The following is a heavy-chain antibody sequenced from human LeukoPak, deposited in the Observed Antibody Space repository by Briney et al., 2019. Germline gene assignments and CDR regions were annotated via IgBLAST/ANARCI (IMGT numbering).Heavy chain of an antibody. CDR1: GFTFSSYW. D-gene: IGHD6-19*01. CDR3: ARDSSGWYSYYYYGMDV. V-gene: IGHV3-48*04. CDR2: ISSSSSTI. J-gene: IGHJ6*02. Sequence: GGSLRLSCAASGFTFSSYWMSWVRQAPGKGLEWVAYISSSSSTIYYADSVKGRFTISRDNAKNSLYLQMNSLRAEDTAVYYCARDSSGWYSYYYYGMDVWGQGTTVTVSS.